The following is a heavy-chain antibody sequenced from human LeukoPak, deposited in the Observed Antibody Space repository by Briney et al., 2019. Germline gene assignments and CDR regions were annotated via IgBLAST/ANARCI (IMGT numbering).Heavy chain of an antibody. CDR3: AKRPSDYGDYVTYFDY. CDR1: GFSFISYG. D-gene: IGHD4-17*01. V-gene: IGHV3-30*18. Sequence: AGGSLRLSCAASGFSFISYGMHWVRQAPGKGLEWVGVISDDGRNKKYADSVKGRFTISRDNSKDTLYLQMNSLRDEDTAVYYCAKRPSDYGDYVTYFDYWGQGTLVTVS. CDR2: ISDDGRNK. J-gene: IGHJ4*02.